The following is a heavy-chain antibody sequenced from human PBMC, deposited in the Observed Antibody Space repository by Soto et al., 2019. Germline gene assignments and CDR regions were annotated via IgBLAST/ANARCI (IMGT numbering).Heavy chain of an antibody. Sequence: PSETLSLTCAVSGGSISSGGYSWSWIRQPPGKGLEWIGYIYHSGSTYYNPSLKSRVTISVDGSKNQFSLKLSSVTAADTAVYYCARGYGRNFDYWGQGTLVTVSS. CDR3: ARGYGRNFDY. J-gene: IGHJ4*02. CDR2: IYHSGST. V-gene: IGHV4-30-2*01. D-gene: IGHD5-18*01. CDR1: GGSISSGGYS.